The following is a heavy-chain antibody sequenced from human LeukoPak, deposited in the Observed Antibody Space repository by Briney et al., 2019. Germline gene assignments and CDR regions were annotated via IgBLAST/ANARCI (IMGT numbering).Heavy chain of an antibody. CDR2: ISWNSGSI. CDR3: AKDSSSGYPNWFDP. V-gene: IGHV3-9*02. Sequence: PGRSLRLSCAASGFTSDDYAMHWVRQAPGKGLEWVSGISWNSGSIGYADSVKGRFTISRDNAKNSLYLQMNSLRAEDTALYYCAKDSSSGYPNWFDPWGQGTLVTVSS. D-gene: IGHD3-22*01. J-gene: IGHJ5*02. CDR1: GFTSDDYA.